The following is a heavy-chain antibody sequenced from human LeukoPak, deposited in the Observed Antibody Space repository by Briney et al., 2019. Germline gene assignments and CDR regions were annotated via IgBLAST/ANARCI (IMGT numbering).Heavy chain of an antibody. CDR1: GYTFTSYD. V-gene: IGHV1-2*04. Sequence: GASVKVSCKASGYTFTSYDINWVRQAPGQGLEWMGWINPNSGGTNYAQKFQGWVTMTRDTSISTAYMELSRLRSDDTAVYYCAREMVRGDSYYFDYWGQGTLVTVSS. CDR3: AREMVRGDSYYFDY. D-gene: IGHD3-10*01. J-gene: IGHJ4*02. CDR2: INPNSGGT.